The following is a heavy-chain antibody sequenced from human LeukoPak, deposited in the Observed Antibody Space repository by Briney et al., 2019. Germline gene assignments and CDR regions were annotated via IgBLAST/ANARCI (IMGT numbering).Heavy chain of an antibody. CDR1: GFTFSSYA. D-gene: IGHD5-18*01. Sequence: GGSLRLSCAASGFTFSSYAMHWVRQAPGKGLEWVAVISYDGSNKYYADSVKGRFTISRDNSKNTLYLQMNSLRAVDTAVYYCARGEGRGYSYVLGVWGQGTTVTVSS. V-gene: IGHV3-30*04. J-gene: IGHJ6*02. CDR2: ISYDGSNK. CDR3: ARGEGRGYSYVLGV.